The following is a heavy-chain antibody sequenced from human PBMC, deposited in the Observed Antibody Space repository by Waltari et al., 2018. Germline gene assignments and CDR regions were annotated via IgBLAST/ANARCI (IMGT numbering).Heavy chain of an antibody. J-gene: IGHJ3*02. V-gene: IGHV1-46*01. CDR3: ARGWDVKDYGDYGYYAFDI. D-gene: IGHD4-17*01. Sequence: QVQLVQSGAEVKKPGASVKVSCKASGYTFTSYYMHWVRQAPGQGLEWMGIINPSGGSTSYAQKFQGRVTMTRDTSTSTVYMELSSLRSEDTAVYYCARGWDVKDYGDYGYYAFDIWGQGTMVTVSS. CDR1: GYTFTSYY. CDR2: INPSGGST.